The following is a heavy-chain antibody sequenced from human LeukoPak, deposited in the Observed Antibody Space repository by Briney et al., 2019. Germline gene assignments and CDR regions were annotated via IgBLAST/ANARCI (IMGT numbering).Heavy chain of an antibody. D-gene: IGHD3-10*01. Sequence: SQTLSLTCALSGDSVSSNSAAWNWIRQSPSRGLEWLGRTYCRSKWYNDYAVSVKSRITINPDTSKNQFSLQLNSVTPEDTAVYYCARDHVLLWFGEFLAFDIWGQGTMVTVSS. V-gene: IGHV6-1*01. J-gene: IGHJ3*02. CDR3: ARDHVLLWFGEFLAFDI. CDR1: GDSVSSNSAA. CDR2: TYCRSKWYN.